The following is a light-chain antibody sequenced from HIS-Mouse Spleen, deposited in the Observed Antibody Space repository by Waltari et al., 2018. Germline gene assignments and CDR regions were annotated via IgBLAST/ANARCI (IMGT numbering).Light chain of an antibody. CDR3: QAWDSSTLYV. J-gene: IGLJ1*01. CDR1: KLGDKY. V-gene: IGLV3-1*01. Sequence: SYELTQPPSVSVSPGQTASITCSGDKLGDKYACWYQQKPGQSPVLVIYQDSKRPSGIPGRFSGSNSGNTANLTISGTQAMDEADYYCQAWDSSTLYVFGTGTKVTVL. CDR2: QDS.